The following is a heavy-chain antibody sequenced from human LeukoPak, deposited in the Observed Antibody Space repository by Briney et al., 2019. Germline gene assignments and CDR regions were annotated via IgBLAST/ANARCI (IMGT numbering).Heavy chain of an antibody. CDR2: IYHSGTP. Sequence: SETLSLTCTVSGGALSSGGYYWTWIRQPPGKGLEWIGNIYHSGTPYYNPPLKSRVTLSVDRSKNQFSLKMTSVTAADTAVYYCARDNIPVAGTGLSWFDPWGQGTLVTVSS. J-gene: IGHJ5*02. D-gene: IGHD6-13*01. CDR3: ARDNIPVAGTGLSWFDP. CDR1: GGALSSGGYY. V-gene: IGHV4-30-2*01.